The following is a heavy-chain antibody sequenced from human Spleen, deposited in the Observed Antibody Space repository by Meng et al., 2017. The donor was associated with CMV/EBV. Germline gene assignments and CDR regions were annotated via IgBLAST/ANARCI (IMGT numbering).Heavy chain of an antibody. CDR3: ARIVKWDLLREAPTPSDY. J-gene: IGHJ4*02. D-gene: IGHD1-26*01. CDR1: GYTFTDYY. Sequence: ASVKVSCKTSGYTFTDYYIHWVRQAPGQGPEWLGWINPRSGGTSSAQKFQGRVSMTTDTSASTAYMELSGLRSDDTALYYCARIVKWDLLREAPTPSDYWGQGTLVTVSS. CDR2: INPRSGGT. V-gene: IGHV1-2*02.